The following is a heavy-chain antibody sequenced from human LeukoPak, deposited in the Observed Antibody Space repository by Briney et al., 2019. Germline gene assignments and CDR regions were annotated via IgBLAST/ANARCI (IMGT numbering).Heavy chain of an antibody. CDR1: GYTFTGYY. J-gene: IGHJ6*03. V-gene: IGHV1-2*02. CDR2: INPNSGGT. Sequence: ASVKVSCKASGYTFTGYYMHWVRQAPGQGLEWMGWINPNSGGTNYAQKLQGRVTMTTDTSTSTAYMELRSLRSDDTAVYYCARDGIVVVVAATAGSYYMDVWGKGTTVTVSS. CDR3: ARDGIVVVVAATAGSYYMDV. D-gene: IGHD2-15*01.